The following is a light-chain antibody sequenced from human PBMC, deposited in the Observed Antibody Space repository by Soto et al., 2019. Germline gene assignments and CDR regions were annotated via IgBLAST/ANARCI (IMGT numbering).Light chain of an antibody. V-gene: IGKV1-39*01. J-gene: IGKJ1*01. Sequence: DIQMTQSPSSLSASMGDRVSITCRASQSIGTDFNWYQQKPGKAPKLLIYGASTLQGGVPSRFSGSVSGTEFTLTISSLQPGDLATYFCQQTYSTPWTFGQGTTVDI. CDR3: QQTYSTPWT. CDR1: QSIGTD. CDR2: GAS.